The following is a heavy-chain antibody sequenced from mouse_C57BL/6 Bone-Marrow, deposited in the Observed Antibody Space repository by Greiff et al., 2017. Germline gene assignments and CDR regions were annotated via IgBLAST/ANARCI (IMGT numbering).Heavy chain of an antibody. D-gene: IGHD1-1*01. CDR1: GYTFTDYE. V-gene: IGHV1-15*01. J-gene: IGHJ3*01. CDR3: TRGGTTVVATRGPWFAD. CDR2: IDPETGGT. Sequence: VQLQQSGAELVRPGASVTLSCKASGYTFTDYEMHWVKQTPVPGLEWIGAIDPETGGTAYHQKFKGKAILTADKSSSTAYMELRSLTSEDSAVYYWTRGGTTVVATRGPWFADGGQGTLVNVSA.